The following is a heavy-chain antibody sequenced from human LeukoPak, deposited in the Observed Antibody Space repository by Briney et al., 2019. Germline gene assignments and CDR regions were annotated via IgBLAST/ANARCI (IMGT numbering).Heavy chain of an antibody. CDR1: GYTFTSYF. V-gene: IGHV1-46*01. CDR3: ARGGSWGAFDI. D-gene: IGHD3-16*01. CDR2: INPSGGST. Sequence: ASVKVSCKASGYTFTSYFIHWVRQAPGEGLEWMGIINPSGGSTSYAQKFQGRVTMTRDMSTSTVYMELSSLRSEDTAVYYCARGGSWGAFDIWGQGTMVTVSS. J-gene: IGHJ3*02.